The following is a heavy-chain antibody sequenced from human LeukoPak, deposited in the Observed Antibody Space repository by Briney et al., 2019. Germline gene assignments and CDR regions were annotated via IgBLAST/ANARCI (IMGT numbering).Heavy chain of an antibody. Sequence: ASVKVSCKASGYTFTSYGIRWVRQAPGQGLEWMGWISAYNGNTNYPQKLQGRVTMTTDTSTSTAYMELRSLRSDDTAVYYCARDGDYGGNWDYWGQGTLVTVSS. J-gene: IGHJ4*02. CDR3: ARDGDYGGNWDY. V-gene: IGHV1-18*01. CDR2: ISAYNGNT. CDR1: GYTFTSYG. D-gene: IGHD4-23*01.